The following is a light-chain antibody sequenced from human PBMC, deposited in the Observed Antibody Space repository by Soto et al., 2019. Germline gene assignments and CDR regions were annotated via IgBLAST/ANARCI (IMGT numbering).Light chain of an antibody. CDR2: GAS. Sequence: ETVITQSPVTFSVTRGERATLSCRSSQSVSTNLAWYQPKPRPAPRLLIYGASTRATDVPARLSGSGSGTEYSLTIRRLHYEDFAVYCCQKYNNWPPAWKSRQGTK. V-gene: IGKV3-15*01. CDR3: QKYNNWPPAWK. CDR1: QSVSTN. J-gene: IGKJ1*01.